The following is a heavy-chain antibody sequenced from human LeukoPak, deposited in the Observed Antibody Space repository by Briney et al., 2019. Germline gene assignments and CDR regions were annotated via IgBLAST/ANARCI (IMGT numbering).Heavy chain of an antibody. D-gene: IGHD3-10*01. J-gene: IGHJ5*02. CDR2: IYDRGPA. CDR1: GYAIISGGFS. V-gene: IGHV4-30-2*01. CDR3: ARSRQASGLFSS. Sequence: SQTLSLTCTASGYAIISGGFSWNWIRQPPGKGLEWIGCIYDRGPAHYNPSLKSRFTISVDRPKNQFFLNVTSLTAADTAVYYCARSRQASGLFSSWGQGTLVVVSS.